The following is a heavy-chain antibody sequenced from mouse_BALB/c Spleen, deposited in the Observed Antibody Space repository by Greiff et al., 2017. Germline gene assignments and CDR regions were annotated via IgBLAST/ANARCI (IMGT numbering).Heavy chain of an antibody. D-gene: IGHD2-4*01. CDR3: ARISTMITTTEAWFAY. V-gene: IGHV3-1*02. CDR2: IHYSGST. Sequence: EVKLVESGPDLVKPSQSLSLTCTVTGYSITSGYSWHWIRQFPGNKLEWMGYIHYSGSTNYNPSLKSRISITRDTSKNQFFLQLNSVTTEDTATYYCARISTMITTTEAWFAYWGQGTLVTVSA. J-gene: IGHJ3*01. CDR1: GYSITSGYS.